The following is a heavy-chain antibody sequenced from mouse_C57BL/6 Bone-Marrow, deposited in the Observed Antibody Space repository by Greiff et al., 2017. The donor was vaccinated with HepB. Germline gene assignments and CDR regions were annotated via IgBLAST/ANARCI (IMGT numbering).Heavy chain of an antibody. CDR3: AREEGGRDY. CDR2: ISSGGSYT. CDR1: GFTFSSYG. Sequence: EVKVVESGGDLVKPGGSLKLSCAASGFTFSSYGMSWVRQTPDKRLEWVATISSGGSYTYYPDSVKGRFTISRDNAKNTLYLQMSSLKSEDTAMYYCAREEGGRDYWGQGTTLTVSS. J-gene: IGHJ2*01. V-gene: IGHV5-6*01.